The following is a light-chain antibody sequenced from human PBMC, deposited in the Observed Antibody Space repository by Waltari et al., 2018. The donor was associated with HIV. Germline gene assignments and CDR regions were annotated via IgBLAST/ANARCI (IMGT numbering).Light chain of an antibody. CDR2: EVS. CDR1: SSDVGRYKY. CDR3: SSYTGSSTLWV. J-gene: IGLJ3*02. Sequence: QSALTQPASVSGSPGQSITISCTGTSSDVGRYKYVSWYQQHPGKAPKLIDYEVSNRPSGVSNRFSGSKSGNTASLTISGLQAEDEADYYCSSYTGSSTLWVFGGGTKLTVL. V-gene: IGLV2-14*01.